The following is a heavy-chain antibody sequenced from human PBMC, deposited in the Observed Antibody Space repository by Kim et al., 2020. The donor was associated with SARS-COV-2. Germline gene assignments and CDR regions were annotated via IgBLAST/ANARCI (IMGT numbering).Heavy chain of an antibody. V-gene: IGHV4-34*01. Sequence: SETLSLTCAVYGGSFSGYYWSWIRQPPGKGLEWIGEINHSGSTNYNPSLKSRVTISVDTSKNQFSLKLSSVTAADTAVYYCARFRGYCSGGSCYLARRLITLDYWGQGTLVTVSS. J-gene: IGHJ4*02. CDR1: GGSFSGYY. D-gene: IGHD2-15*01. CDR3: ARFRGYCSGGSCYLARRLITLDY. CDR2: INHSGST.